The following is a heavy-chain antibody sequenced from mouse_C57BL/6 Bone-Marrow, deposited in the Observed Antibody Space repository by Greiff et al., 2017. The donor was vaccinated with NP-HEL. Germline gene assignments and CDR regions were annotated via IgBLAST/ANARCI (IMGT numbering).Heavy chain of an antibody. CDR2: INPNNGGT. D-gene: IGHD2-4*01. CDR3: ARSGGLRPLSYAMDY. V-gene: IGHV1-18*01. CDR1: GYTFTDYN. Sequence: EVQLQQSGPELVKPGASVKIPCKASGYTFTDYNMDWVKQSHGKSLEWIGDINPNNGGTIYNQKFKGKATLTVDKSSSTAYMELRSLTSEDAAVYYCARSGGLRPLSYAMDYWGQGTSLTVSS. J-gene: IGHJ4*01.